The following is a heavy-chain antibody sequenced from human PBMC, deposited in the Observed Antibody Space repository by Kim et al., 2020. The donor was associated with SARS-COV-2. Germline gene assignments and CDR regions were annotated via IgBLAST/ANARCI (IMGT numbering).Heavy chain of an antibody. CDR1: GYTFTDYY. Sequence: ASVKVSCKASGYTFTDYYMHWVRQAPGQGLEWVGWINPNSGGTKYAQNFQGRVTMTRDTSITTAYMELSRLRSDDRAVYYCARGFRNIWELLYYWGQGTLVSVSS. V-gene: IGHV1-2*02. D-gene: IGHD2-15*01. CDR3: ARGFRNIWELLYY. J-gene: IGHJ4*02. CDR2: INPNSGGT.